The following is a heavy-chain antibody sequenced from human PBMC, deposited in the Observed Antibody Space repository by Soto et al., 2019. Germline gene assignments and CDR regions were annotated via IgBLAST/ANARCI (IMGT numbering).Heavy chain of an antibody. Sequence: EVQLLESGGGLAQPGGSLRLSCAASGFTFSDSALSWVRQAKGKGLEGVSSVTVSGETSYYADSVEGRFTISRDNSKNTLYLQMNSLRAEDTAVYYCATHGCSYPACYPYYYYVDVWGKGATVTVSS. J-gene: IGHJ6*03. D-gene: IGHD2-15*01. CDR3: ATHGCSYPACYPYYYYVDV. CDR2: VTVSGETS. V-gene: IGHV3-23*01. CDR1: GFTFSDSA.